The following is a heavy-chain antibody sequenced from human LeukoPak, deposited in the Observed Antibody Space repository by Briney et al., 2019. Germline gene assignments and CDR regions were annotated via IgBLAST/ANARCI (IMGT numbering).Heavy chain of an antibody. J-gene: IGHJ3*02. D-gene: IGHD6-19*01. Sequence: PGGSLRLSCAGSGFSFSSYGMHWVRQAPGKGLQWVAFISYDGSNKYYADSVEGRFTISRDNSKNTLYLQMNSLRAEDTAVYYCARDSNPIAVAGRGAFDIWGQGTMVTVSS. V-gene: IGHV3-30*03. CDR3: ARDSNPIAVAGRGAFDI. CDR1: GFSFSSYG. CDR2: ISYDGSNK.